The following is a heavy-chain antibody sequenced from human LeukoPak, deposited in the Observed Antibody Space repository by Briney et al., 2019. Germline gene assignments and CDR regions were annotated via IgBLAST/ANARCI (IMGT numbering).Heavy chain of an antibody. D-gene: IGHD3-16*01. Sequence: GGSLRLSCAASGFTFSDYYMSWIRQAPGKGLEWVSYISSSSSYTNYADSVKGRFTISRDNAKNSLYLQMNSLRAEDTAVYYCARDARRGYYFDYWGQGTLVTVSS. CDR1: GFTFSDYY. J-gene: IGHJ4*02. CDR2: ISSSSSYT. CDR3: ARDARRGYYFDY. V-gene: IGHV3-11*06.